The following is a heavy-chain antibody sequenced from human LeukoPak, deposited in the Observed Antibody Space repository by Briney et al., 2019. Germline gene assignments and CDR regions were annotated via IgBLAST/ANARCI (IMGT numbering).Heavy chain of an antibody. CDR3: AKGPTPSTKYNWFDP. D-gene: IGHD4-17*01. CDR1: GCTFSSYA. V-gene: IGHV3-23*01. J-gene: IGHJ5*02. CDR2: ISGSGGST. Sequence: GGSLRLSCAASGCTFSSYAMSWVRQAPGKGLEWVSAISGSGGSTYYADSVKGRFTISRDNSKNTLYLRMNRLRAEDTAVYYCAKGPTPSTKYNWFDPWGQGTLVTVSS.